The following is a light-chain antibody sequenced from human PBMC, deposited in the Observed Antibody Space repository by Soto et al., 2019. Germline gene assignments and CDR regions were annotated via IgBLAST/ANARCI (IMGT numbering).Light chain of an antibody. CDR2: GNT. CDR3: QSYDSSLGANYV. V-gene: IGLV1-40*01. CDR1: SSNLGAGYD. Sequence: QSGLEEPPSRSGAPGQGVTIPCTGSSSNLGAGYDVHWYQQLPGTAPKLLIYGNTNRPSGVPDRFSGSKSGTSASLTITGLQAEDEADYYCQSYDSSLGANYVFGTGTKVTVL. J-gene: IGLJ1*01.